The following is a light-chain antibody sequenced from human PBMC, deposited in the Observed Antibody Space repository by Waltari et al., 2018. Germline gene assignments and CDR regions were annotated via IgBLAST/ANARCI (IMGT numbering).Light chain of an antibody. CDR3: QQYGSSPGT. CDR1: QSFSSTY. J-gene: IGKJ2*01. Sequence: EIVLTQSPGTLSLSPGERATLSCRASQSFSSTYLAWYQQKVGQAPRLLIHGASSRAAGIPDRFSGSGSGTDFTLTISRLEPKDFAVYYCQQYGSSPGTFGQGTKLEI. V-gene: IGKV3-20*01. CDR2: GAS.